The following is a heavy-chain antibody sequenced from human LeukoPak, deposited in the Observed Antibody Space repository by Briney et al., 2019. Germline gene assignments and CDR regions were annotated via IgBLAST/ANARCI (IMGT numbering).Heavy chain of an antibody. CDR1: GFTFSSYG. D-gene: IGHD6-19*01. Sequence: GGSLRLSCAASGFTFSSYGMSWVRQAPGKWLEWVPIIYSGGGTYYADSVKGRFTISRDNPKNTLYLQMNSLRAEDTAVYYCAKLPGIAVAGSAFDIWGQGTMVTVSS. CDR2: IYSGGGT. V-gene: IGHV3-23*03. J-gene: IGHJ3*02. CDR3: AKLPGIAVAGSAFDI.